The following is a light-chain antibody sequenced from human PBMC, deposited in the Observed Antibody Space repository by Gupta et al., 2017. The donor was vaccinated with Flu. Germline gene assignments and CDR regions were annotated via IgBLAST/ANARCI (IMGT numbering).Light chain of an antibody. Sequence: PSSLSASVGDRVTITCQASQAISKYLNWYQQKPGRAPKLLIYEVSNLETGVPSRFSGSGSGTDCSFTISSLQPEDIATYYCQQHDKLPYTYGQGTKVDIK. CDR1: QAISKY. CDR2: EVS. J-gene: IGKJ2*01. CDR3: QQHDKLPYT. V-gene: IGKV1-33*01.